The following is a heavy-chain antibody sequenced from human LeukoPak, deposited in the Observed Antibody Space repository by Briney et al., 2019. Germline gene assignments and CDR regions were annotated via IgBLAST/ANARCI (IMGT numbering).Heavy chain of an antibody. CDR3: AKGRITYYYYYMDV. V-gene: IGHV3-74*01. Sequence: GGSLRLSCAASGFTFSTYWMHWVRQAPGKGLVWVSRIYIDGSSTNYADSVKGRFTISRDNSKNTLYLQMNSLRAEDTAVYYCAKGRITYYYYYMDVWGKGTTVTVSS. J-gene: IGHJ6*03. CDR2: IYIDGSST. D-gene: IGHD1-20*01. CDR1: GFTFSTYW.